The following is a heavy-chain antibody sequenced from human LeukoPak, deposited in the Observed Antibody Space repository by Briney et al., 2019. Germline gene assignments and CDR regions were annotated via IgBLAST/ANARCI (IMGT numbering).Heavy chain of an antibody. V-gene: IGHV3-20*04. CDR2: INWNGGST. CDR1: GFTFDDYG. D-gene: IGHD3-22*01. CDR3: ARDGPSPYYDSSGYWDY. Sequence: GGSLRLSCAAPGFTFDDYGMSWVRQAPGKGLEWVSGINWNGGSTGYADSVKGRFTISRDNAKNSLYLQMNSLRAEDTALYYCARDGPSPYYDSSGYWDYWGQGTLVTVSS. J-gene: IGHJ4*02.